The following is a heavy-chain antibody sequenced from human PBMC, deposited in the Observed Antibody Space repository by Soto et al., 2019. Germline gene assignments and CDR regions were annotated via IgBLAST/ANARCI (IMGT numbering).Heavy chain of an antibody. CDR2: IYYSGST. V-gene: IGHV4-31*03. Sequence: PSETLSLTCTVSGGSISSGGYYWSWIRQHPGKGLEWIGYIYYSGSTYYNPSLKSRVTISVDTSKNQFSLKLSSVTAADTAVYYCERPKMVRGVNDAFDIWGQGTMVTVSS. CDR1: GGSISSGGYY. J-gene: IGHJ3*02. D-gene: IGHD3-10*01. CDR3: ERPKMVRGVNDAFDI.